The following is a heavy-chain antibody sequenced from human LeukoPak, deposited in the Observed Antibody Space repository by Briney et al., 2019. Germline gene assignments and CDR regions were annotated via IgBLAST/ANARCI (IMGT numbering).Heavy chain of an antibody. J-gene: IGHJ4*02. D-gene: IGHD5-18*01. CDR1: GFTFSSYR. CDR2: IKQDGSEK. CDR3: ARDRYTAMVDY. V-gene: IGHV3-7*05. Sequence: PGGSLRLSCAPPGFTFSSYRMSWVRQAPGKGLEWVANIKQDGSEKYYVDSVKGRFTISRDNAKNSLYMQMNSVRAEDTAVYYCARDRYTAMVDYWGQGTLVTVSS.